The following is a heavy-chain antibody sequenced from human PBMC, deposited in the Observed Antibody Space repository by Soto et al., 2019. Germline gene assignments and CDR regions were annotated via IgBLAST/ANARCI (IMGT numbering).Heavy chain of an antibody. CDR2: INNDETTT. CDR3: ASGVVGGVIVH. Sequence: EVQLVESGGGLVQPGGSLRRSCAASGFAFRSYWMHWVRHVPGKGLVWVSRINNDETTTNYADSVKGRFTISRDNAENTLYLQMNSLRFEDTAVYYCASGVVGGVIVHWGQGTLVTVSS. J-gene: IGHJ5*02. D-gene: IGHD3-16*01. V-gene: IGHV3-74*01. CDR1: GFAFRSYW.